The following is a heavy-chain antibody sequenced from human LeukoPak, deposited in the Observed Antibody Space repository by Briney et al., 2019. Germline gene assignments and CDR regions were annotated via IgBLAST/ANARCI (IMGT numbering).Heavy chain of an antibody. J-gene: IGHJ4*02. CDR2: ISWNSGSI. CDR1: GFTFDDYA. CDR3: AKDSDISGSYSYFDY. D-gene: IGHD1-26*01. V-gene: IGHV3-9*01. Sequence: GGSQRLSCAASGFTFDDYAMHWVRQAPGKGLEWVSGISWNSGSIGYADSVKGRFTISRDNAKNSLYLQMNSLRAEDTALYYCAKDSDISGSYSYFDYWGQGTLVTVSS.